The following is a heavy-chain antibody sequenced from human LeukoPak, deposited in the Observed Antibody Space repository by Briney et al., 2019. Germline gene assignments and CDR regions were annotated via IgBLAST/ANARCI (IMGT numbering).Heavy chain of an antibody. Sequence: GGSLRLSCAASGFTVSRNYMSWVRQAPGKGLEWVSVIYSGGTTHYADSVKGRFTISRDNSKNTLYLQMNRLRVEDTAVYYCASATLSITIFDTAFDIWGQGTMVTVSS. D-gene: IGHD3-9*01. CDR1: GFTVSRNY. CDR3: ASATLSITIFDTAFDI. J-gene: IGHJ3*02. CDR2: IYSGGTT. V-gene: IGHV3-53*01.